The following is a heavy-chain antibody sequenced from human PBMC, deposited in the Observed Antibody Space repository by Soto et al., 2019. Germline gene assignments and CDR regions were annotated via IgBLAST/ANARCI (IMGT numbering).Heavy chain of an antibody. Sequence: SETLSLTCTVSGGSISSSSYYWGWIRQPPGKGLEWIGSIYYSGSTYYNPSLKSRVTISFDASKNEISLQVRSATAADAAVYYCARDLKEYCSDGKCNWFDPWGQGTLVTVSS. J-gene: IGHJ5*02. CDR3: ARDLKEYCSDGKCNWFDP. V-gene: IGHV4-39*07. D-gene: IGHD2-15*01. CDR1: GGSISSSSYY. CDR2: IYYSGST.